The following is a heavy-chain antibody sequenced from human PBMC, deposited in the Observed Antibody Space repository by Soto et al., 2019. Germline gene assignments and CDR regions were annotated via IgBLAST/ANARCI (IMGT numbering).Heavy chain of an antibody. Sequence: GASVKVSCKASGGTFSSYAISWVRQAPGQGLEWMGGINPSGGSTSYAQKFQGRVTMTRDTSTSTVYMELSSLRSEDTAVYYCARAHCSSTSCYGLTTYYYYYYMDVWGKGTTVTVS. CDR3: ARAHCSSTSCYGLTTYYYYYYMDV. J-gene: IGHJ6*03. CDR2: INPSGGST. CDR1: GGTFSSYA. D-gene: IGHD2-2*01. V-gene: IGHV1-46*03.